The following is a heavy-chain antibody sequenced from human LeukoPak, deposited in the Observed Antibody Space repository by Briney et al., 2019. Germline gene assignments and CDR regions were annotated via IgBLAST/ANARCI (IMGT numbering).Heavy chain of an antibody. CDR1: GYTFTAYY. D-gene: IGHD3-22*01. CDR2: IIPIFGTA. Sequence: ASVKVSCKASGYTFTAYYLHWVRQAPGQGLEWMGGIIPIFGTANYAQKFQGRVTITADESTSTAYMELSSLRSEDTAVYYCARDRRNYYDSSGYSDYWGQGTLVTVSS. CDR3: ARDRRNYYDSSGYSDY. J-gene: IGHJ4*02. V-gene: IGHV1-69*13.